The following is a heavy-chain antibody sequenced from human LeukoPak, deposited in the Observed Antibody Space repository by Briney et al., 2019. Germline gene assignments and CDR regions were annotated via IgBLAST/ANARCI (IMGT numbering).Heavy chain of an antibody. CDR3: ARDQSWLVVVAASTDAFDI. D-gene: IGHD2-15*01. V-gene: IGHV3-74*01. CDR1: GFTFSSYW. Sequence: GGSLRLSCAASGFTFSSYWMHWVRQAPGKGLVWVSRINSDGSSTSYADSVKGRFTISRDNAKNTLYLQMNSLRAEDTAVYYCARDQSWLVVVAASTDAFDIWGQGTMVTVSS. J-gene: IGHJ3*02. CDR2: INSDGSST.